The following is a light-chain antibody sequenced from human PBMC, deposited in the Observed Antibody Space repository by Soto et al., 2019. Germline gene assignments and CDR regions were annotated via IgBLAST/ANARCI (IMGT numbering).Light chain of an antibody. CDR3: SSYVGSNSLV. J-gene: IGLJ2*01. CDR2: EVS. CDR1: SSDVGGYNY. Sequence: QSLLTQPPSASGSPGQSVTISCTGTSSDVGGYNYVSWYQQHPGKAPKLMIYEVSKRPSGVPDRFSGSKSGNTASLTVSGLQAEDEADYYCSSYVGSNSLVFGGGTKLTVL. V-gene: IGLV2-8*01.